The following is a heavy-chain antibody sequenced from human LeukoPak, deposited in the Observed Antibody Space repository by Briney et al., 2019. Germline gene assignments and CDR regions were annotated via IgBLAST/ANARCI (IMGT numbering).Heavy chain of an antibody. CDR3: AAQVIATAAPSDF. J-gene: IGHJ4*02. V-gene: IGHV4-59*08. Sequence: SETLSLTCTVSGGSISSYYWSWIRQPPGKGLEWIGYIYDSGSTNYNPSLKSRVTISVDTSKNQFSLKLRSVTAADTALYFCAAQVIATAAPSDFWGQGAPVTVSS. CDR1: GGSISSYY. D-gene: IGHD2-2*01. CDR2: IYDSGST.